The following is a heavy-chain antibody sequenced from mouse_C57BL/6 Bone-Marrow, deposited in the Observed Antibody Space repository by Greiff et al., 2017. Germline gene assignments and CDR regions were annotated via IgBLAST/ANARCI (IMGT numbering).Heavy chain of an antibody. J-gene: IGHJ1*03. V-gene: IGHV1-85*01. CDR1: GYTFTSYD. CDR3: ARLEFDGSSGDWYFDV. D-gene: IGHD1-1*01. CDR2: IYPRDGST. Sequence: VKLQESGPELVKPGASVKLSCKASGYTFTSYDINWVKQRPGQGLEWIGWIYPRDGSTKYNEKFKGKATLTVDTSSSTADMQLHSLTSAASAVYFCARLEFDGSSGDWYFDVWGKGTTVTVSS.